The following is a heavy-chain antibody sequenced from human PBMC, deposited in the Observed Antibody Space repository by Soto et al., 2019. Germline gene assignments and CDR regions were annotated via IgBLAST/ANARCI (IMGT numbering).Heavy chain of an antibody. V-gene: IGHV3-15*01. CDR2: TKGKADGGTI. J-gene: IGHJ4*02. CDR1: GFTFINAW. Sequence: GGSLRLSCAASGFTFINAWMSWVRQAPGKGLEWVGRTKGKADGGTIDYATAVKGRFSISRDDSKNTLYLQMNSLKIEDTAVYYRTTTGYFDNWGQGTLVTVSS. CDR3: TTTGYFDN.